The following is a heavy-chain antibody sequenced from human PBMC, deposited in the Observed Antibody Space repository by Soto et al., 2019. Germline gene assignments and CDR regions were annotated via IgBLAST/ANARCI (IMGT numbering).Heavy chain of an antibody. CDR2: IYWDDDK. CDR1: GFSLSTNGVG. D-gene: IGHD3-10*01. J-gene: IGHJ5*02. V-gene: IGHV2-5*02. Sequence: QITLKESGPTLVIPTQTLTLTCTFSGFSLSTNGVGVGWIRQSPGKALEWLALIYWDDDKRYNPSLKTRLTITTDTSKNRVVLIVTNVDPVNTGTHIFAYRQAYGNNWFYPWGQGALV. CDR3: AYRQAYGNNWFYP.